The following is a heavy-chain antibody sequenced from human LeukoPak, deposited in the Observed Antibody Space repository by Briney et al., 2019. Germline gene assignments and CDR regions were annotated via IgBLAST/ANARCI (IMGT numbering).Heavy chain of an antibody. J-gene: IGHJ6*02. Sequence: PGGSLRLSCAASGFTFSSYGMNWVRQAPGKGLVWVSCINSDGSSTSYADSVKGRFTISRDNAKNTLYLQMNSLRAEDTAVYYCARGENYYDSSGPFYYYYGTDVWGQGTTVTVSS. CDR2: INSDGSST. CDR1: GFTFSSYG. V-gene: IGHV3-74*01. D-gene: IGHD3-22*01. CDR3: ARGENYYDSSGPFYYYYGTDV.